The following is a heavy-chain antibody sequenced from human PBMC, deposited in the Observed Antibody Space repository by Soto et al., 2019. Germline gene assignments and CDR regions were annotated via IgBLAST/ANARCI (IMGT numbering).Heavy chain of an antibody. J-gene: IGHJ3*02. V-gene: IGHV4-59*01. CDR1: GGSISSYY. CDR3: ARENRLIDAFDI. D-gene: IGHD2-8*01. CDR2: IYYSGST. Sequence: QVQLQESGPGLVKPSETLSLTCTVSGGSISSYYWSWIRQPPGKGLEWIGYIYYSGSTNYNPSLKSRVTISVDTSKNQFSLKLSSVTAADTAVYYCARENRLIDAFDIWGQGTMVTVSS.